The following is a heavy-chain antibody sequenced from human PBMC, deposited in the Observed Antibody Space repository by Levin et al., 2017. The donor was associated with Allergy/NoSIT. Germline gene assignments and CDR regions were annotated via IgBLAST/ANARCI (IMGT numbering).Heavy chain of an antibody. CDR3: ARGQLDYDFLTGYYGGYFDY. V-gene: IGHV4-61*02. CDR2: IYTSGST. D-gene: IGHD3-9*01. J-gene: IGHJ4*01. CDR1: GGSIRSGSYY. Sequence: SETLSLTCTVSGGSIRSGSYYWSWIRQPAGKGLEWIGRIYTSGSTNYNPSLKSRVTISVDTSKNQFSLKLSSVTAADTAVYYCARGQLDYDFLTGYYGGYFDYWGQGTLVTVSS.